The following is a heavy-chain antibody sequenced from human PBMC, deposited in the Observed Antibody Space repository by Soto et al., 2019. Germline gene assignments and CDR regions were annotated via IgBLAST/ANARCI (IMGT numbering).Heavy chain of an antibody. D-gene: IGHD2-8*01. V-gene: IGHV3-7*01. CDR2: IKNDGTEK. CDR1: EFTFSLYW. Sequence: EVQLVESGGGLVQPGGSLRLSCVASEFTFSLYWLSWVRQAPGKGLEWVANIKNDGTEKNYVDSVKGRFTISRDNAKNSLYLQMNNLTAEDTAVYYCARDPRGCEGEGYSWDYFDQWGQGTLVSVSA. CDR3: ARDPRGCEGEGYSWDYFDQ. J-gene: IGHJ4*02.